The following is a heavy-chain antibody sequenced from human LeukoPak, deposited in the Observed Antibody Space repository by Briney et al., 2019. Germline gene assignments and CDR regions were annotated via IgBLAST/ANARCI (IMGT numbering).Heavy chain of an antibody. CDR2: IFGSGGSA. CDR3: TKTTTGYSSGQYPGWPADH. D-gene: IGHD3-22*01. Sequence: GRSLRLSCAASGFTFSSYGMHWVRQAPGKGLEWVAGIFGSGGSAHYADSVKGRFTISRDNSKNTVYLQMDSLRGEDTAVYYCTKTTTGYSSGQYPGWPADHWGQGALVTVSS. V-gene: IGHV3-23*01. J-gene: IGHJ4*02. CDR1: GFTFSSYG.